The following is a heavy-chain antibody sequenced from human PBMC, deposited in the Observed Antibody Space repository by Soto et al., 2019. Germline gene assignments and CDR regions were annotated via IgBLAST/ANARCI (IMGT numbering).Heavy chain of an antibody. CDR3: ARGGYNWNRGNWYDP. V-gene: IGHV4-30-2*01. CDR2: IYHSGST. J-gene: IGHJ5*02. CDR1: GGSISSGGYS. Sequence: SETLSLTCAVSGGSISSGGYSWSWIRQPPGKGLEWIGYIYHSGSTYYNPSLKSRVTISVDRSKNQFSLKLSSVTAADTAVYYCARGGYNWNRGNWYDPWGQGTLVTVSS. D-gene: IGHD1-1*01.